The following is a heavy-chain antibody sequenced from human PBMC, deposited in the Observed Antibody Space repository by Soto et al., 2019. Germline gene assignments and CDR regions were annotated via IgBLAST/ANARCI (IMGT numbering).Heavy chain of an antibody. D-gene: IGHD3-10*01. CDR3: ARGGGSGSPDV. V-gene: IGHV3-48*01. CDR2: ISSSSSTI. J-gene: IGHJ6*02. CDR1: GFTFSSYN. Sequence: GGSLRLSCAASGFTFSSYNMNWVRQAPGKGLEWVSYISSSSSTIYYADSVKGRFTISRDNAKNSLYLQMNSLRAGDTAVYYCARGGGSGSPDVWGQGTTVNGSS.